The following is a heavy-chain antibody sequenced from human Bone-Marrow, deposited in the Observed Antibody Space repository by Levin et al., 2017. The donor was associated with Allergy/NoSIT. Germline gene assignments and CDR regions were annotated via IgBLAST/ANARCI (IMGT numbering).Heavy chain of an antibody. CDR3: SRGGDYVWGSYRYKGDY. CDR2: ISYSGTT. CDR1: GGSISSNEYY. V-gene: IGHV4-39*01. Sequence: SQTLSLTCIVSGGSISSNEYYWGWIRQPPGKGLEWIGSISYSGTTYYSPSLKTRVTISVDTSKNQFSLKLSSVTAADTAVYYCSRGGDYVWGSYRYKGDYWGQGTLVSVSS. J-gene: IGHJ4*02. D-gene: IGHD3-16*02.